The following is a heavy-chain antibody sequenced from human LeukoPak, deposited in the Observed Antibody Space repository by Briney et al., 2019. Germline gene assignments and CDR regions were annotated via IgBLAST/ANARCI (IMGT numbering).Heavy chain of an antibody. D-gene: IGHD6-13*01. Sequence: PSETLSLTCTVSGGSISGYYWSWIRQPAGKGLEWIGRIYTSGNTNYNPSLRSRVTMSLDTSKSQFSLKLSSVTAADTAVYYCARDGAGTSGWFDPWGPGNLVIV. V-gene: IGHV4-4*07. CDR1: GGSISGYY. CDR3: ARDGAGTSGWFDP. J-gene: IGHJ5*02. CDR2: IYTSGNT.